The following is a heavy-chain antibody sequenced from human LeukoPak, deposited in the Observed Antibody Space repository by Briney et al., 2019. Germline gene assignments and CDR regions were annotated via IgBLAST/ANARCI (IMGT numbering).Heavy chain of an antibody. Sequence: SVKVSCKASGGTFSSYAISWVRQAPGQGLEWMGGIIPIFGTANYAQKFQGRVTITTDESTSTAYMELSSLRSEDTAVYYCARAGRSGVTGTPTRFDYWGQGTLVTVSS. CDR1: GGTFSSYA. J-gene: IGHJ4*02. CDR2: IIPIFGTA. CDR3: ARAGRSGVTGTPTRFDY. V-gene: IGHV1-69*05. D-gene: IGHD1-20*01.